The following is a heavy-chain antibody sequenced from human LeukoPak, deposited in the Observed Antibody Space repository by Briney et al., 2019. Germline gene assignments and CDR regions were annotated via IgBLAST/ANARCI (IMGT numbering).Heavy chain of an antibody. V-gene: IGHV2-70*01. Sequence: PALVKPTQTLTLTCSFSGFSLSTSGMCVSWIRQTPGKALERLALVNWDDEKYYSASLKTRLTISKDTSKNQVVLTMTNMDPVDTAAYYCARYLYGDSAFYFDFWGQGTLVTVSS. J-gene: IGHJ4*02. CDR1: GFSLSTSGMC. CDR2: VNWDDEK. CDR3: ARYLYGDSAFYFDF. D-gene: IGHD4-17*01.